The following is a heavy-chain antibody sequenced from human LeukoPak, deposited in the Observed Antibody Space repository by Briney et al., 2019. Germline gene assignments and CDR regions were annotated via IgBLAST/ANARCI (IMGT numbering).Heavy chain of an antibody. J-gene: IGHJ5*02. Sequence: ASVKVSCKASGCTFTGYYMHWVRQAPGQGLEWMGWINPNSGGTNYAQKFQGRVTMTRDTSISTAYMELSRLRSDDTAVYYCARPGSSNSRDWFDPWGQGTLVTVSS. CDR2: INPNSGGT. CDR1: GCTFTGYY. V-gene: IGHV1-2*02. CDR3: ARPGSSNSRDWFDP. D-gene: IGHD1-26*01.